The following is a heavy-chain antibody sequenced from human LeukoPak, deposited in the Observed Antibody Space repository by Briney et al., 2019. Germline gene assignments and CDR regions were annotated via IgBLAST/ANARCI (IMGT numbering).Heavy chain of an antibody. D-gene: IGHD3-10*01. CDR1: GYTFTSYD. CDR3: ARGRRRNPLWFGELLSKFDY. Sequence: ASVKVSCKSSGYTFTSYDINWVRQATGQGLGWMGWMNPNSGNTGYAQKFQGRVTMTRNTSISTAYMELSSLRSDDTAVYYCARGRRRNPLWFGELLSKFDYWGQGTLVTVSS. J-gene: IGHJ4*02. CDR2: MNPNSGNT. V-gene: IGHV1-8*01.